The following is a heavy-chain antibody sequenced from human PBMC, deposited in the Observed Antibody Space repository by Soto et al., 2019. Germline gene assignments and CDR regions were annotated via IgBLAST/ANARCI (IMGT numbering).Heavy chain of an antibody. J-gene: IGHJ5*02. CDR2: IYYSGST. Sequence: QVQLQESGPGLVKPSQTLSLTCTVSGGSISSGGYYWSWIRQHPGKGLEWIGYIYYSGSTYYNPSLKSRVTISVDTSKTQFSLKLSSVTAADTAVYYWARGKSGIFGVVTPNWFDPWGQGTLVTVSS. CDR1: GGSISSGGYY. CDR3: ARGKSGIFGVVTPNWFDP. V-gene: IGHV4-31*03. D-gene: IGHD3-3*01.